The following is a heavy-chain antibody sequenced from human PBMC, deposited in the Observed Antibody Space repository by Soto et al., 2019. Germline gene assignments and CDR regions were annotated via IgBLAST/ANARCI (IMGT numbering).Heavy chain of an antibody. CDR1: GFTFSDYY. V-gene: IGHV3-11*01. CDR2: ISSSGTTI. J-gene: IGHJ5*02. Sequence: QEHLVESGGGLVKAGGTLRLSCATSGFTFSDYYMSWVRQAPGKGLEWVSYISSSGTTIQYAESVKGRFTVSRDNVRDTLYRVIDNLRPEDTAVYFCARDLRFVDLHYYFDLWGQGTLVTVST. CDR3: ARDLRFVDLHYYFDL. D-gene: IGHD3-10*01.